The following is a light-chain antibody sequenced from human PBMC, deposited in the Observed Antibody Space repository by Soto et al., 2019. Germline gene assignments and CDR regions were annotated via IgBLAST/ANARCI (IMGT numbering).Light chain of an antibody. V-gene: IGKV3-15*01. CDR1: QSVSSN. Sequence: EIVMTQSPVTLSVSPGERVTLSCRASQSVSSNLAWYQQKPGQAPSLLIYGAFTRATGIPARFSGTGSGTAFTLTISSLQSEDFALYYCKQYNDWPMTFAQGTKVDIX. J-gene: IGKJ1*01. CDR2: GAF. CDR3: KQYNDWPMT.